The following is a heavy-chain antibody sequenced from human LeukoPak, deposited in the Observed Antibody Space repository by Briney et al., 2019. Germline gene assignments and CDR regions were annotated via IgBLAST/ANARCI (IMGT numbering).Heavy chain of an antibody. CDR2: ISYDGSNK. Sequence: GRSLRLSCAASGFTFSSYGMHWVRQAPGKGLEWVAVISYDGSNKYYADSVKGRFTISRDNSKNTLYLQMNSLRAEDTAVYYCAEEHRNGDFFDYWGQGTLVTVSS. V-gene: IGHV3-30*18. CDR1: GFTFSSYG. D-gene: IGHD1-1*01. J-gene: IGHJ4*02. CDR3: AEEHRNGDFFDY.